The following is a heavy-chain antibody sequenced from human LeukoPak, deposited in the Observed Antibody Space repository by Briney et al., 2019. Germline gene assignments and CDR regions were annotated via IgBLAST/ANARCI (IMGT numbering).Heavy chain of an antibody. J-gene: IGHJ4*02. Sequence: PSETLSLTCTVSGGSISSGGYYWSWIRLHPGEGLEWIGYVDDSGSTYHNPSLKSRVTMSVDTSKNQFSLRLSSVTAADTAVYYCARRPVDGSGSYYKNYFDCWGQGALVTVSS. CDR2: VDDSGST. CDR3: ARRPVDGSGSYYKNYFDC. CDR1: GGSISSGGYY. D-gene: IGHD3-10*01. V-gene: IGHV4-31*03.